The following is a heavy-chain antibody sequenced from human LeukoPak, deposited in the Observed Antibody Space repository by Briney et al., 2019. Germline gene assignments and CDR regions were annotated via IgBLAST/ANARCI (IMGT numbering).Heavy chain of an antibody. V-gene: IGHV4-59*04. CDR2: ISYRGSTNSGKST. CDR1: GGSISSNY. J-gene: IGHJ4*02. Sequence: PSETLSLTCTVSGGSISSNYWSWVRQPPGKGLEWIGYISYRGSTNSGKSTNYNPSLKSRVTVSVDTSRNQFSLKLTSVTAADTAVYYCARGHYYFDYGGQGTLVTVSS. CDR3: ARGHYYFDY.